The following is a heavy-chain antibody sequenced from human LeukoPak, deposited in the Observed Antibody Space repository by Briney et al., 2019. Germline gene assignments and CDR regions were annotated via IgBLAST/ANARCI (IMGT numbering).Heavy chain of an antibody. CDR1: GFTFSSYE. J-gene: IGHJ6*03. D-gene: IGHD3-10*01. CDR3: AKDYYGSGTTLSPRYYYYYYMDV. CDR2: IRYDGSNK. Sequence: GGSLRLSCAASGFTFSSYEMYWVRQAPGKGLEWVAFIRYDGSNKYYADSVKGRFTISRDNSKNTLYLQMNSLRAEDTAVYYCAKDYYGSGTTLSPRYYYYYYMDVWGKGTTVTVSS. V-gene: IGHV3-30*02.